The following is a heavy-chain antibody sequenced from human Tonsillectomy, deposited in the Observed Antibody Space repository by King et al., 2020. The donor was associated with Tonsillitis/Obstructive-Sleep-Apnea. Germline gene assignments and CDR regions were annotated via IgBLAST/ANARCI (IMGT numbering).Heavy chain of an antibody. D-gene: IGHD3-10*01. CDR1: GGTFSSYA. V-gene: IGHV1-69*01. CDR3: ARDPGGFTMVQRYYYYYYMDV. J-gene: IGHJ6*03. Sequence: VQLVQSGAEVKKPGSSVKVSCKASGGTFSSYAISWVRQAPGQGLEWMGGIIPIFGTANYAQKFQGRVTITADESTSTAYMELSSLRSEDTAVYYCARDPGGFTMVQRYYYYYYMDVWGKGTTVTVSS. CDR2: IIPIFGTA.